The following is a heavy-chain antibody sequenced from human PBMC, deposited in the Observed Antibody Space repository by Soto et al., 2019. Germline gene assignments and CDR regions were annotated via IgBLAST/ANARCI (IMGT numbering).Heavy chain of an antibody. CDR2: VIPIFGTA. Sequence: VKVSGHASGGTFTSYPIRRVRQAPGQRLEWMGGVIPIFGTANYAQKFQGRVTITEDESTRTAYMELSRLRSEYPAVYYCARAGYDFWSGYYPQNYYYYGMDVWGQGTTVTVS. D-gene: IGHD3-3*01. V-gene: IGHV1-69*13. J-gene: IGHJ6*02. CDR3: ARAGYDFWSGYYPQNYYYYGMDV. CDR1: GGTFTSYP.